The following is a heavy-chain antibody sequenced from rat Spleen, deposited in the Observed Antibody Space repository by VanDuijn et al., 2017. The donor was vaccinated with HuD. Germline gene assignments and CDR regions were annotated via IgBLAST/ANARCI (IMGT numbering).Heavy chain of an antibody. J-gene: IGHJ1*01. CDR2: INYDGRST. D-gene: IGHD1-11*01. CDR1: GLSFSNYD. CDR3: ARQGFLRDWYFDF. V-gene: IGHV5-29*01. Sequence: EVRLVESGGGLVQPGRSMKLSCAASGLSFSNYDMAWVRQAPTKGLEWVATINYDGRSTFYRDSVKGRFTISRDNAKTTLYLQMDSLTSEDTATYYCARQGFLRDWYFDFWGPGTMVTVSS.